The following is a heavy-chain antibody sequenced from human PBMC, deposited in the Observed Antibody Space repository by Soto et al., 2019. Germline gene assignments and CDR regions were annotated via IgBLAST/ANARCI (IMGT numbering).Heavy chain of an antibody. CDR3: AKGRGGSGSLTPRLDF. Sequence: EVQLLESEGGLVQPGGSLSITCAASGFTFNNYAMSWVRQAPGKGLEWVSAISGSGDTTSYADSVKGRFTVSRDGSKNTLYLQMSSLRAEDTALYYCAKGRGGSGSLTPRLDFWGQGTLVTVSS. CDR1: GFTFNNYA. V-gene: IGHV3-23*01. D-gene: IGHD3-10*01. CDR2: ISGSGDTT. J-gene: IGHJ4*02.